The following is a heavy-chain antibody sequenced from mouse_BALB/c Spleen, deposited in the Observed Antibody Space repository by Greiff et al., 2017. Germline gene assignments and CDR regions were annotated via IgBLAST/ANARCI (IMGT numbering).Heavy chain of an antibody. CDR3: ARAYYGNFDY. Sequence: EVKVVESGGGLVKPGGSLKLSCAASGFAFSSYDMSWVRQTPEKRLEWVAYISSGGGSTYYPDTVKGRFTISRDNAKNTLYLQMSSLKSEDTAMYYCARAYYGNFDYWGQGTTLTVSS. CDR1: GFAFSSYD. V-gene: IGHV5-12-1*01. CDR2: ISSGGGST. J-gene: IGHJ2*01. D-gene: IGHD2-10*01.